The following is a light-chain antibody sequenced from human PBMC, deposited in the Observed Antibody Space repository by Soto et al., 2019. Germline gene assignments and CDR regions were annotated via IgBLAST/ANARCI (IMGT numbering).Light chain of an antibody. CDR3: QEYDNRPPWT. Sequence: EIVMTQSPDTLSVSPGDTATLSCRASESVSHYLAWYQQKPGQPPRLLIYHASIRATGIPARFSGSGSGTEFPLTISSLLSEDFAAYYCQEYDNRPPWTFGQGTRVQIK. J-gene: IGKJ1*01. V-gene: IGKV3-15*01. CDR1: ESVSHY. CDR2: HAS.